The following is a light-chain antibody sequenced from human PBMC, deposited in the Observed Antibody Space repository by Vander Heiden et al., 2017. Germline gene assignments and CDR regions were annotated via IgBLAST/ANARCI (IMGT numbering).Light chain of an antibody. CDR3: QQSYSTPLT. Sequence: DTQMTQSPPPLSASVGDRVTLTCRASQSISSYLNWYQQKPGKATKLLIYAASSLQSGVPSRFSGRGSGTDFTLTISSLQPEDFATYYCQQSYSTPLTFGGGTKVEIK. CDR2: AAS. J-gene: IGKJ4*01. V-gene: IGKV1-39*01. CDR1: QSISSY.